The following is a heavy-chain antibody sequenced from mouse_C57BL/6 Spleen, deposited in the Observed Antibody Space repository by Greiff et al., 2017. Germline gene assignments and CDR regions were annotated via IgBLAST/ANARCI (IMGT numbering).Heavy chain of an antibody. J-gene: IGHJ3*01. D-gene: IGHD2-5*01. CDR2: IFPGSGST. V-gene: IGHV1-9*01. Sequence: VQLQQSGAELMKPGASVKLSCTASGYTFTGYWLEWVKQRPGHGLEWIGEIFPGSGSTTYNEKFKGKATITAYTSSNTAYMQLSSLTTEDSAIYYCATYYSNYGLAYWGQGTLVTVSA. CDR3: ATYYSNYGLAY. CDR1: GYTFTGYW.